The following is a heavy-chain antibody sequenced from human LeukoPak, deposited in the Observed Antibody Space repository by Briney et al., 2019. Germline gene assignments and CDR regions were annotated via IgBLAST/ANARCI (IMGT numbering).Heavy chain of an antibody. V-gene: IGHV4-39*07. CDR2: IFYSGST. Sequence: SETLSLTCTVSGGSISTNNYYWGWIRQPPGKGLEWIGNIFYSGSTYYSPSLKSRVTISLDTSRNQFSLKLNSVTAADTAVYYCARGRSGSYLPDAFDIWGQGTMVTVSS. CDR1: GGSISTNNYY. J-gene: IGHJ3*02. CDR3: ARGRSGSYLPDAFDI. D-gene: IGHD1-26*01.